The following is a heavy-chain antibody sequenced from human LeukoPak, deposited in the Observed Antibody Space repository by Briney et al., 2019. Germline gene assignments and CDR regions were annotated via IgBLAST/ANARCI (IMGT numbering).Heavy chain of an antibody. CDR3: ARIGYSSSSFDY. J-gene: IGHJ4*02. CDR2: IKQDGSVK. Sequence: GGSLRLSCAASGFTSSTYWMSWVRQAPGRGLEWVANIKQDGSVKYYVDSVKGRFTISRDNAKNSLYLQMNSLRAEDTAFYYCARIGYSSSSFDYWGQGTLVTVSS. V-gene: IGHV3-7*01. CDR1: GFTSSTYW. D-gene: IGHD6-6*01.